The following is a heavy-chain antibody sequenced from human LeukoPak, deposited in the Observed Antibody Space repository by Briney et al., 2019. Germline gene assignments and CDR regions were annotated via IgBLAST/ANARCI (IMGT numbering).Heavy chain of an antibody. CDR3: ARDYCGGDCYVGYGMDV. CDR2: IYYSGST. D-gene: IGHD2-21*02. Sequence: TLSLTCTVSGGSISSGGYYWSWIRQHPGKGLEWIGYIYYSGSTYYNPSLKSRVTISVDTSKNQFSLKLSSVTAADTAVYYCARDYCGGDCYVGYGMDVWGQGTTVTVSS. CDR1: GGSISSGGYY. J-gene: IGHJ6*02. V-gene: IGHV4-31*03.